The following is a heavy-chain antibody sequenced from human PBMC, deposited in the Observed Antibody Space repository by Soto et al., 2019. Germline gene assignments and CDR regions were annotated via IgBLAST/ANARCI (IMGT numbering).Heavy chain of an antibody. CDR1: GFSLSNAGLG. CDR2: IYWDDDK. J-gene: IGHJ4*02. V-gene: IGHV2-5*02. CDR3: VHSHVDYYGSGSYYLFFDY. D-gene: IGHD3-10*01. Sequence: SGPTLVNPTETLTLTCTVSGFSLSNAGLGVSWIRQPPGKALEWLALIYWDDDKRYSPSLKSRLTITKDTSKNQVVLTLTNMDPVDTGTYYCVHSHVDYYGSGSYYLFFDYWGQGTLVTVSS.